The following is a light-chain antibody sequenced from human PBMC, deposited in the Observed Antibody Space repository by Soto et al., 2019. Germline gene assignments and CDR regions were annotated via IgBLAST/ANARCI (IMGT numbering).Light chain of an antibody. CDR3: QQYNHWTRT. CDR2: GVS. CDR1: QSVSSN. J-gene: IGKJ4*02. Sequence: TVKTESTATLSASSGSRATISTRASQSVSSNLAWYHQKPGQAPRLLMYGVSTRATGIPARFSGSGSATEFTLTINSLQSEDFAVYYCQQYNHWTRTFGRGTKVDIK. V-gene: IGKV3-15*01.